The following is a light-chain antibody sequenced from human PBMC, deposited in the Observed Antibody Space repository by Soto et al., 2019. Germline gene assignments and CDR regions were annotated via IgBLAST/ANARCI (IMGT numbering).Light chain of an antibody. V-gene: IGLV2-14*03. J-gene: IGLJ3*02. CDR1: SSDVGGSNY. Sequence: QSVLTQPASVSGSPGQSITISCTGTSSDVGGSNYISWYQHYPGKAPKLLIYDVSNRPSGVSNRFSGSKSGNTASLTISGLQAEDEADYYCTSYRISSNPVFGGGTKLTVL. CDR2: DVS. CDR3: TSYRISSNPV.